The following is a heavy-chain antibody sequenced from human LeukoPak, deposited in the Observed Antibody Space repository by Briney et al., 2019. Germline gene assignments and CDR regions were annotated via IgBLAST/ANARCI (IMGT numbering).Heavy chain of an antibody. CDR3: VRVYSSTWYSEFDP. CDR1: GFTFSDYY. V-gene: IGHV3-11*04. J-gene: IGHJ5*02. Sequence: GGSLRLSCAASGFTFSDYYMSWIRQAPGKGLEWVSYISSSGSTIYYADSVKGRFTISRDNAKNTLYLQMNSLRAEDTAVYYCVRVYSSTWYSEFDPWGQGTLVTVSS. CDR2: ISSSGSTI. D-gene: IGHD6-13*01.